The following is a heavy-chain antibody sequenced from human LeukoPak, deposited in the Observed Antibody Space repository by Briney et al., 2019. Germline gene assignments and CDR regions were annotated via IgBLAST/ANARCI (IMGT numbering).Heavy chain of an antibody. J-gene: IGHJ4*02. CDR3: ARSFSPIAAAGIDY. Sequence: GRSLRLSCAASGFTFSSYGMHWVRQAPGKGLEWVAVISYDGSNKYYADSVKGRFTISRDNSKNTLYLQMNSLRAEDTAVYYCARSFSPIAAAGIDYWGQGTLVTVSS. D-gene: IGHD6-13*01. V-gene: IGHV3-30*03. CDR1: GFTFSSYG. CDR2: ISYDGSNK.